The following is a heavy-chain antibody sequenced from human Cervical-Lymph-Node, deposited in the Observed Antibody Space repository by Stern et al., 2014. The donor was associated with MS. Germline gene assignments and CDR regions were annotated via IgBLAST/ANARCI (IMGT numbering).Heavy chain of an antibody. CDR3: AREVYYYDSSGLDY. Sequence: EVQLVESGGGLVKPGGSLRLSCAASGFTFSGYSMNWVRQAPGKGLEWVSSISSSSSYIYYADSVKGRFTISRDNAKNSLYLQMNSLRAEDTAVYYCAREVYYYDSSGLDYWGQGTLVTVSS. CDR2: ISSSSSYI. D-gene: IGHD3-22*01. J-gene: IGHJ4*02. CDR1: GFTFSGYS. V-gene: IGHV3-21*01.